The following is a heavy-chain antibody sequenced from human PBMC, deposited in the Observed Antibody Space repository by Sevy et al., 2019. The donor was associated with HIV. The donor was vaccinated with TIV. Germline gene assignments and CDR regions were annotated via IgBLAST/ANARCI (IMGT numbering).Heavy chain of an antibody. Sequence: ASVKVSCKASGYTFTGYYMHWVRQAPGQELEWMGWINPNSGGTNYAQKFQGRVTMTRDTSISTAYMELSRLRSDDTAVYYCARDGPRLLSFYYYYGMDVWGQGTTVTVSS. CDR2: INPNSGGT. V-gene: IGHV1-2*02. J-gene: IGHJ6*02. CDR1: GYTFTGYY. D-gene: IGHD3-3*01. CDR3: ARDGPRLLSFYYYYGMDV.